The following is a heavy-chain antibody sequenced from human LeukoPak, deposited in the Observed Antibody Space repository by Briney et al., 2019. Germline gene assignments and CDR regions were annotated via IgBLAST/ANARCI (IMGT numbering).Heavy chain of an antibody. J-gene: IGHJ4*02. CDR3: AKPLGPIGRADY. CDR1: GFTFSDHY. Sequence: PGGSLRLSCAASGFTFSDHYMDWVRQAPGKGLEWVSSISSSSSYIYYADSVKGRFTISRDNSKNTLYLQMNSLRAEDTAVYYCAKPLGPIGRADYWGQGTLVTVSS. CDR2: ISSSSSYI. V-gene: IGHV3-21*01. D-gene: IGHD1-26*01.